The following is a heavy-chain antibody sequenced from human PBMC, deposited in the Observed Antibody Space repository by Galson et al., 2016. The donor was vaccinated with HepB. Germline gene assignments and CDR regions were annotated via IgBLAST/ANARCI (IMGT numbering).Heavy chain of an antibody. CDR3: ARSGWYGVYGMDV. CDR1: GFTVNSNY. J-gene: IGHJ6*02. CDR2: IFTGGGT. Sequence: SLRLSCAVSGFTVNSNYMNWVRQAPGKGLEWVSIIFTGGGTYYADSVKGRFTISRDNSKNTLYLQMNSLRAEDTALYSRARSGWYGVYGMDVWGQGTMVTVSS. D-gene: IGHD6-19*01. V-gene: IGHV3-53*01.